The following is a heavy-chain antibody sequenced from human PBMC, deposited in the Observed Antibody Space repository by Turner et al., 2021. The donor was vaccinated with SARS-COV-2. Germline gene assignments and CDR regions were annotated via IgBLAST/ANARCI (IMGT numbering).Heavy chain of an antibody. D-gene: IGHD6-13*01. V-gene: IGHV4-39*01. J-gene: IGHJ5*02. CDR1: GGPLSSSSYY. CDR3: ARHWEVAAAAYLARFDP. Sequence: QLQLQESGPGLVKPSETLSLTGTVSGGPLSSSSYYWGWIRTPPGKGLEWIGSIYYSGSTYYNPALKSRVTISVDTSKNQFSLKLTSVTAADTAVYFCARHWEVAAAAYLARFDPWGQGTLVTVSS. CDR2: IYYSGST.